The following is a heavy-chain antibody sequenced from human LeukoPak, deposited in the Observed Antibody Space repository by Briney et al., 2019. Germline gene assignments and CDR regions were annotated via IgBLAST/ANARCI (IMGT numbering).Heavy chain of an antibody. J-gene: IGHJ6*02. CDR1: GFTFDDYA. CDR3: ATWAFYHSLDV. D-gene: IGHD1-26*01. CDR2: ISGDGGST. V-gene: IGHV3-43*02. Sequence: GSLRLSCAASGFTFDDYAMHWVRQAPGKGLEWVSLISGDGGSTYYADSVKGRFTISRDNSKNSLYLQMNSLRTEDTALYYCATWAFYHSLDVWGQGTTVTVSS.